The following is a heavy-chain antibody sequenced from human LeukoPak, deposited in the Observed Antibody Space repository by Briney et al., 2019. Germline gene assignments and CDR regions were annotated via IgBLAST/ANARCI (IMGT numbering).Heavy chain of an antibody. CDR3: AGSLDYTSGTYFNWFDP. Sequence: GGTLRLSCAASGVTFSHYWMSWVGQAPGKGLEWVGNINEEGSEKNYLGPVGGRFSIPRDNKKRALHLQMSSLRAEDTAVYFCAGSLDYTSGTYFNWFDPWGQGTQVIVSS. CDR2: INEEGSEK. J-gene: IGHJ5*02. D-gene: IGHD1-26*01. CDR1: GVTFSHYW. V-gene: IGHV3-7*01.